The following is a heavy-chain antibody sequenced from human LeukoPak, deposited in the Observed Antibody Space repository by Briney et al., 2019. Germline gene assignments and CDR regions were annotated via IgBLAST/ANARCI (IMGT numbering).Heavy chain of an antibody. CDR2: ISGSGGST. D-gene: IGHD2-21*01. CDR3: AKFLPTHIVVANYYFDY. Sequence: TGGSLRLSCAASGFTFSSYAMSWVRQAPGKRLEWVSAISGSGGSTYYADSVKGRFTISRDNSKNTLYLQMNSLRAEDTAVYYCAKFLPTHIVVANYYFDYWGQGTLVTVSS. V-gene: IGHV3-23*01. CDR1: GFTFSSYA. J-gene: IGHJ4*02.